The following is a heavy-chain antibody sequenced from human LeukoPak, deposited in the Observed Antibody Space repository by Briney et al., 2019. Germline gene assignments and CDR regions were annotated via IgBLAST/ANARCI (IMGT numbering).Heavy chain of an antibody. Sequence: GASVKVSCKASGYTFTSYDINWVRQATGQGLEWMGWMNPNSGNTGYAQKFQGRVTITADESTSTAYMELSSLRSEDTAVYYCARDSAADYYYYGMDVWGQGTTVTVSS. CDR3: ARDSAADYYYYGMDV. CDR1: GYTFTSYD. CDR2: MNPNSGNT. J-gene: IGHJ6*02. V-gene: IGHV1-8*01. D-gene: IGHD2-2*01.